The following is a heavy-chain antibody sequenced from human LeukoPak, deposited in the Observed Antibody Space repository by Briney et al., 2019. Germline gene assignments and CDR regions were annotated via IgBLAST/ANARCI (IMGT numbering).Heavy chain of an antibody. Sequence: PGGSLRLSCAASGFTFSSYSMTWVRQAPGKGLEWVSSISSSSSYIYYADSVKGRFTISRDNAKNSLYLQMSSLRAEDTAVYYCARDSKSSGLNWFDPWGQGTLVTVSS. CDR2: ISSSSSYI. V-gene: IGHV3-21*01. CDR3: ARDSKSSGLNWFDP. D-gene: IGHD6-19*01. CDR1: GFTFSSYS. J-gene: IGHJ5*02.